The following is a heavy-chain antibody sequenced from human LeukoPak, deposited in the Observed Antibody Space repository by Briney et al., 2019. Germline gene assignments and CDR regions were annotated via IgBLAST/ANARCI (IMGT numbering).Heavy chain of an antibody. D-gene: IGHD2-21*01. CDR3: ARVGGDDSGAAFFSLNYFYYYMYV. CDR1: GYRFSGYY. Sequence: ASGKVACKASGYRFSGYYMHWVRQAAGHGLEWMGLIIPKSGGTRYAQRFQGSVTMTRDTANTSVYMQMNGLTSDNAAVYYCARVGGDDSGAAFFSLNYFYYYMYVWGKGTTVIVSS. V-gene: IGHV1-2*02. CDR2: IIPKSGGT. J-gene: IGHJ6*03.